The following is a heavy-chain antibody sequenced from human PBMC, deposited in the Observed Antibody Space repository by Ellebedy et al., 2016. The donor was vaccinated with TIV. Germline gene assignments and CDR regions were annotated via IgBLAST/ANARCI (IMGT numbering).Heavy chain of an antibody. V-gene: IGHV3-49*04. CDR3: SQFRWELLGGAY. J-gene: IGHJ4*02. CDR2: IRRKAYGGTT. Sequence: GGSLRLSXAASGFTFSSYAMSWVRQAPGKGLEWVGFIRRKAYGGTTEYAASVKGRFTISRDDSKSIAYLQMNDLKTEDTAVYYCSQFRWELLGGAYWGQGTLVTVSS. D-gene: IGHD1-26*01. CDR1: GFTFSSYA.